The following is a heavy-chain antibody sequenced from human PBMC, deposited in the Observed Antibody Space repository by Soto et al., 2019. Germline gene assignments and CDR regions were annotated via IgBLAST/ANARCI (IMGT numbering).Heavy chain of an antibody. CDR1: GFTVSNAW. CDR2: IKSKTDGGTT. CDR3: TRDDPINKN. V-gene: IGHV3-15*01. J-gene: IGHJ4*02. Sequence: GSLRLSCAASGFTVSNAWMSWVRQAPGKGLEWVGRIKSKTDGGTTDYAAPVKGRFTIPRDDSKNTLFLQMNSLKTEDTAVYYCTRDDPINKNWGQGTLVTVSS.